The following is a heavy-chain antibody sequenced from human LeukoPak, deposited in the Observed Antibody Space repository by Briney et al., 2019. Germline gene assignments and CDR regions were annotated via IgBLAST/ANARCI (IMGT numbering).Heavy chain of an antibody. CDR2: INHSGSI. CDR1: GGSISSSNW. Sequence: SETLSLTCAVSGGSISSSNWWSWIRQPPGKGLEWIGEINHSGSINYNPSLKSRVTISVDTSKNQFSLKLSSVTAADTAVYYCARLTLPNYYYYYYGMDVWGQGTTVTVSS. V-gene: IGHV4-4*02. J-gene: IGHJ6*02. D-gene: IGHD1-26*01. CDR3: ARLTLPNYYYYYYGMDV.